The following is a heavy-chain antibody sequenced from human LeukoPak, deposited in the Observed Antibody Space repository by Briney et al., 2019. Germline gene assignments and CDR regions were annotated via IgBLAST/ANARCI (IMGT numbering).Heavy chain of an antibody. CDR2: ISSSSSYI. CDR3: ARDGHWEVTRGHYFDY. CDR1: GFTFSSYS. J-gene: IGHJ4*02. V-gene: IGHV3-21*01. D-gene: IGHD4-11*01. Sequence: GGSLRLSCAASGFTFSSYSMNWVRQAPGKGLEWVSSISSSSSYIYYADSVKGRFTISRDNAKNSVYLQMNSLRVEDTAVYYCARDGHWEVTRGHYFDYWGQGTLVTVSS.